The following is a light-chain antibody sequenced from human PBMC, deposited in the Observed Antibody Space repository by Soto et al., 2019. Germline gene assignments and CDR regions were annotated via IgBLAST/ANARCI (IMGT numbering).Light chain of an antibody. CDR1: SSDLGGYNY. CDR3: SSYTSSSTLV. CDR2: EVS. Sequence: QSALTQPASVSGSPGQSITISCTGISSDLGGYNYVSWYQQHPGKAPKVMIYEVSNRPSGVSNRFSGSKSGNTASLTISGLQAEDEADYYCSSYTSSSTLVFGGGTKLTVL. V-gene: IGLV2-14*01. J-gene: IGLJ2*01.